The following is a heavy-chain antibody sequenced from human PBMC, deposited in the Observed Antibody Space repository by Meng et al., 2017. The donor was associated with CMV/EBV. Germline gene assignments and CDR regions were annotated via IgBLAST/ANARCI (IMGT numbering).Heavy chain of an antibody. D-gene: IGHD6-25*01. J-gene: IGHJ4*02. CDR1: GFTVSSNY. V-gene: IGHV3-66*02. CDR2: IYSGGTT. Sequence: GESLKISCAASGFTVSSNYTDWVRQAPGKGLEWVSVIYSGGTTKYADSVKGRFIISRDNSKNTLSLQVNSLRPEDTAVYYCAREIGTAAGRFDYWGQGSLVTVSS. CDR3: AREIGTAAGRFDY.